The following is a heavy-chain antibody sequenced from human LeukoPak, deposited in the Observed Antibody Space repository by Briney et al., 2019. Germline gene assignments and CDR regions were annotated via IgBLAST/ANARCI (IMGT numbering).Heavy chain of an antibody. J-gene: IGHJ4*02. CDR2: IIPIFGTA. D-gene: IGHD3-22*01. V-gene: IGHV1-69*05. Sequence: ASVKVSCKASGGTSSSYAISWVRQAPGQGLEWMGGIIPIFGTANYAQKFQGRVTITTDESTSTAYMELSSLRSEDTAVYYCAVTYYYDSSGYYYFDYWGQGTLVTVSS. CDR3: AVTYYYDSSGYYYFDY. CDR1: GGTSSSYA.